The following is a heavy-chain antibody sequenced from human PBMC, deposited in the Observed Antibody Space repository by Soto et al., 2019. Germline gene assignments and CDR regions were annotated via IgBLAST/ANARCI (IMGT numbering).Heavy chain of an antibody. CDR3: ARGSLRLGRDFDY. D-gene: IGHD3-16*01. V-gene: IGHV4-30-4*01. CDR2: IYYSGST. CDR1: GGSISSGDYY. J-gene: IGHJ4*02. Sequence: SETLSLTCTVSGGSISSGDYYWSWIRQPPGKGLEWIGYIYYSGSTYYNPSLKSRVTISVDTSKNQFSLKLSSVTAADTAVYYCARGSLRLGRDFDYWGQGTLVTVSS.